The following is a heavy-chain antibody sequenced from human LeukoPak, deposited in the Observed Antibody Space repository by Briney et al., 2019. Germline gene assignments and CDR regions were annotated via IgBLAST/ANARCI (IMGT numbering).Heavy chain of an antibody. D-gene: IGHD3-16*01. Sequence: GGSLRLSCAASGFIFTAYAMSWFRQTPEKGLEWVANIHDDGIVTHYVDSVKGRFTISRDNARNSVNLQLNSLRVEDTALYYCARGRGWVDHWGQGTLVTVSS. CDR1: GFIFTAYA. V-gene: IGHV3-7*01. J-gene: IGHJ4*02. CDR3: ARGRGWVDH. CDR2: IHDDGIVT.